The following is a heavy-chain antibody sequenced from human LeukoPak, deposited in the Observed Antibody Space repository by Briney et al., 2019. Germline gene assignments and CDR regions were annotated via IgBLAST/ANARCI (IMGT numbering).Heavy chain of an antibody. CDR3: ARLREIPVFGVVTKSTSYFDY. Sequence: GGSLRLSCAASGFTFTNYWMSWVRQAPGKGLELVANIKQDRSEKYYVDSVKGRFTISRDNAKNSLYLQMNSLRAEDTAVYYCARLREIPVFGVVTKSTSYFDYWGQGALVTVSS. D-gene: IGHD3-3*01. CDR1: GFTFTNYW. CDR2: IKQDRSEK. V-gene: IGHV3-7*01. J-gene: IGHJ4*02.